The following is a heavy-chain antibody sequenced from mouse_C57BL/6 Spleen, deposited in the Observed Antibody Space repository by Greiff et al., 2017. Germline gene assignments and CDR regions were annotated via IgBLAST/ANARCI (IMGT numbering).Heavy chain of an antibody. Sequence: VQLQQSGPGLVKHSQSLSLTCSVTGYSITSGYYWNWIRQFPGNKLEWMGYISYDGSNNYNPSLKNRISITRDTSKNQFFLKLNSVTTEDTATYYCARDAMDYWGQGTSVTVSS. CDR1: GYSITSGYY. J-gene: IGHJ4*01. CDR2: ISYDGSN. V-gene: IGHV3-6*01. CDR3: ARDAMDY.